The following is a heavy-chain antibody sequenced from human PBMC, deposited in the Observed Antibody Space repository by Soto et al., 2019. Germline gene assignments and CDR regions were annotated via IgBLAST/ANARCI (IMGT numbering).Heavy chain of an antibody. CDR2: IYYSGST. CDR3: ARKRIAARPGVGFDY. V-gene: IGHV4-30-4*01. D-gene: IGHD6-6*01. CDR1: GGSISSGDYY. J-gene: IGHJ4*02. Sequence: QVQLQESGPGLVKPSQTLSLTCTVSGGSISSGDYYWSWIRQPPGKGLEWIGYIYYSGSTYYNPSLKRRVTISVDTSKNQFSLKLSSVTAADTAVYYCARKRIAARPGVGFDYWGQGTLVTVSS.